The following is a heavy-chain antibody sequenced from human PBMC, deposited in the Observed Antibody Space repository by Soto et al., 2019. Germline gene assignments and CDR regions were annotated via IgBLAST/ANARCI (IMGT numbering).Heavy chain of an antibody. Sequence: LRLSCAASGFTFDDYGMSWVRQAPGKGLKWVSGINWNGGSTGYADSVKGRFTISRDNAKNSLYLQMNSLRAEDTALYYCARVPPGGYSGYDSAFDIWGQGTMVTVSS. CDR3: ARVPPGGYSGYDSAFDI. V-gene: IGHV3-20*04. J-gene: IGHJ3*02. CDR2: INWNGGST. D-gene: IGHD5-12*01. CDR1: GFTFDDYG.